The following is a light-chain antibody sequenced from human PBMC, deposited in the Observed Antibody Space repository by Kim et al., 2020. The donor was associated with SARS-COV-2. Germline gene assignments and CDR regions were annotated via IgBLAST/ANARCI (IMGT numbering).Light chain of an antibody. CDR1: QSVSSSY. J-gene: IGKJ4*01. CDR2: GAS. Sequence: SPGERATLSCRASQSVSSSYLAWYQQKPGQAPRLLIYGASSRATGIPDRFSGSGSGTDFTLTISRLEPEDFAVYYCQQYGNSSLTFGGGTKVDIK. V-gene: IGKV3-20*01. CDR3: QQYGNSSLT.